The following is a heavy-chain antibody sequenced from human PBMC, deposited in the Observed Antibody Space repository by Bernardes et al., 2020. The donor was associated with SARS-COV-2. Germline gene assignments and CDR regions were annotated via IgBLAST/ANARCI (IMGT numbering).Heavy chain of an antibody. CDR2: IIPIFGTA. V-gene: IGHV1-69*13. Sequence: SVKVSCKASGGTFSSYAISWVRQAPGQGLEWMGGIIPIFGTANYAQKFQGRVTITADESTSTAYMELSSLRSEDTAVYYCARGLLDPTVVTHEGAFDIWGQGTMVTVSS. D-gene: IGHD4-17*01. CDR1: GGTFSSYA. CDR3: ARGLLDPTVVTHEGAFDI. J-gene: IGHJ3*02.